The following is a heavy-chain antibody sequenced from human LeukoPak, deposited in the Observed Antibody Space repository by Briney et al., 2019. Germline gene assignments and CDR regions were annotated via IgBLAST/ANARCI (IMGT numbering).Heavy chain of an antibody. CDR1: GDSFSSHH. CDR3: AKARSYYGDYTHLDY. J-gene: IGHJ4*02. V-gene: IGHV4-59*11. Sequence: SETLSLTCSVSGDSFSSHHWSWIRQPPGKGLEWIGWITHSGTTNYNPSLKSRVTMSVDTSKNQFSLNLSSVTAADTAVYYWAKARSYYGDYTHLDYGGQGTLVTVPS. CDR2: ITHSGTT. D-gene: IGHD4-17*01.